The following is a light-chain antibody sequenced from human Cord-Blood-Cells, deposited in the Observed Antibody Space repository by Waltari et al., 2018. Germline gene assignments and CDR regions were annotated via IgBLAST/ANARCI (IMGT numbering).Light chain of an antibody. Sequence: DIQMTQSPSSLSASVGDRVTITCRASQSISSYLNWYQQKPGKAPKLLIYAASSLQSGVPARFSGSGSGTDFTLTISSQQPEDFASYFCQQSYRTPRLPFGGGTKVEIK. J-gene: IGKJ4*02. V-gene: IGKV1-39*01. CDR3: QQSYRTPRLP. CDR2: AAS. CDR1: QSISSY.